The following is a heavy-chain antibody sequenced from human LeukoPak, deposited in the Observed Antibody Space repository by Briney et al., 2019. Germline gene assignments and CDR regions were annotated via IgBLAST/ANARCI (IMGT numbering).Heavy chain of an antibody. J-gene: IGHJ6*02. D-gene: IGHD6-19*01. CDR2: INPNSGGT. Sequence: ASVKVSCEASGYTFTAYYIHWVRQAPGQGLEWMGWINPNSGGTNYAQKFQGRVTMTRDTSISTAYMELSRLRSDDTAVYYCARELMAVANYYYYALDVWGQGTTVTVSS. CDR1: GYTFTAYY. V-gene: IGHV1-2*02. CDR3: ARELMAVANYYYYALDV.